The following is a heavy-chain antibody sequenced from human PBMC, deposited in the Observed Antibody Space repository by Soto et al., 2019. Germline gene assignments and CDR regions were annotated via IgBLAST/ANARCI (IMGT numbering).Heavy chain of an antibody. Sequence: PGVSLRLSCAASGFTFDDYTMHWVRQAPGKGLEWVSLISWDGGSTYYADSVKGRFTISRDNSKNSLYLQMNGLRTEDTALYYCAKDGNSGSYYLFDYWGQGT. J-gene: IGHJ4*02. D-gene: IGHD1-26*01. CDR3: AKDGNSGSYYLFDY. V-gene: IGHV3-43*01. CDR1: GFTFDDYT. CDR2: ISWDGGST.